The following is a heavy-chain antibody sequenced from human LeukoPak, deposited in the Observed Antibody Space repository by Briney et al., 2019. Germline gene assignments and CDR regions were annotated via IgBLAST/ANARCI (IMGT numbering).Heavy chain of an antibody. V-gene: IGHV3-21*01. D-gene: IGHD7-27*01. CDR2: TSSSSSYI. CDR3: ARDRNWDTDY. CDR1: GFTFDDYG. J-gene: IGHJ4*02. Sequence: GGSLRLSCAASGFTFDDYGMNWVRQAPGKGLEWVSSTSSSSSYIYYADSVKGRFTISRDNAKNSLYLQMNSLRAEDTAVYHCARDRNWDTDYWGQGTLVTVSS.